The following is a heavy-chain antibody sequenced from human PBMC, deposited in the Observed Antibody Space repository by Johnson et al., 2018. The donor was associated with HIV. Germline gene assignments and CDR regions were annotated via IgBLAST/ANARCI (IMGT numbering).Heavy chain of an antibody. CDR1: GFTFDDYG. CDR3: ASDYSDIGGYRLRAFDI. CDR2: IGTAGDT. J-gene: IGHJ3*02. D-gene: IGHD3-22*01. V-gene: IGHV3-20*04. Sequence: VQLVESGGGVVRPGGSLRLSCAASGFTFDDYGMTWVRQAPGKGLEWVSAIGTAGDTYYPGSVKGRFTISRDNAENSLFLQMNSLRAEDTAIYYCASDYSDIGGYRLRAFDIWVQGTMVTVSS.